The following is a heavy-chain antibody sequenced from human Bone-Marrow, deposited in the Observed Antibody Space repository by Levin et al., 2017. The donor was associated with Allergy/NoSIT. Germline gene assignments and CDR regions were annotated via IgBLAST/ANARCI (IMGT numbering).Heavy chain of an antibody. V-gene: IGHV3-23*01. D-gene: IGHD7-27*01. CDR1: GFTFSSYA. CDR2: MTGSGGST. CDR3: AKRGMSTGDHRIIPFDY. Sequence: GGSLRLSCAASGFTFSSYAMSWVRQAPGKGLEWVSGMTGSGGSTYYADSVKGRFTISRDNSKNTLYLQMNSLRAEDTAIYYCAKRGMSTGDHRIIPFDYWGQRTLVSVSS. J-gene: IGHJ4*02.